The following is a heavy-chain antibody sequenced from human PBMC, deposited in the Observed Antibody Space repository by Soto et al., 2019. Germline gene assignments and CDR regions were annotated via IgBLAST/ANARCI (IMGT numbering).Heavy chain of an antibody. CDR1: GVTVSSNY. J-gene: IGHJ4*02. CDR2: IYSGGST. Sequence: EVQLVESGGGLVQPGGSLRLSCAASGVTVSSNYMSWVRQAPGKGLEWVSVIYSGGSTYYADSVKGRFTISRDNSKNTMYLQMNSLRDEDTAVCYCASHGYNSGGGYFDYWGQGTLVTVSS. D-gene: IGHD5-18*01. CDR3: ASHGYNSGGGYFDY. V-gene: IGHV3-66*04.